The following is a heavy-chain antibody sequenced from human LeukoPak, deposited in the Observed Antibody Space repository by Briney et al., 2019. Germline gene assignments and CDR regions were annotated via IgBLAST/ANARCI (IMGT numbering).Heavy chain of an antibody. V-gene: IGHV1-18*01. Sequence: ASVKVSCKASGYSFSSYGISWVRQAPGQGLEWMGWISGYNGNTNYAQKLQRRVTMTTDTSTSTAYMELRSLRSDDTAVYYCARDTPYYCSSTSCYIYYYGMDVWGQGTTVTASS. J-gene: IGHJ6*02. CDR2: ISGYNGNT. D-gene: IGHD2-2*01. CDR1: GYSFSSYG. CDR3: ARDTPYYCSSTSCYIYYYGMDV.